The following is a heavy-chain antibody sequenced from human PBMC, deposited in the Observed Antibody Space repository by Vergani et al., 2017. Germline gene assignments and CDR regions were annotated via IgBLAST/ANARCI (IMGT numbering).Heavy chain of an antibody. V-gene: IGHV1-69*12. CDR1: GGTFSGYG. CDR2: IIPIFGSA. J-gene: IGHJ2*01. Sequence: QGQMGQSGTEIKKPGSSVKVSCRAPGGTFSGYGVNWVRQAPGQGLEWLGGIIPIFGSATYSQKFQGSVVITADESTNTVTLELGSLRFEDTAMYYCARGHTRYNQDSRTYGHTGYFDVWGRGTQVIVSS. D-gene: IGHD3-16*02. CDR3: ARGHTRYNQDSRTYGHTGYFDV.